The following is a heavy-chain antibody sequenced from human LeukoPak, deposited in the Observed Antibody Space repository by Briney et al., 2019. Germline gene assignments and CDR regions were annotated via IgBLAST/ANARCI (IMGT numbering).Heavy chain of an antibody. CDR2: IYSGGST. CDR3: APGGRDGYNYFDY. CDR1: GFTVSSNY. V-gene: IGHV3-66*01. D-gene: IGHD5-24*01. J-gene: IGHJ4*02. Sequence: PGGSLRLSCAASGFTVSSNYMSWVRQAPGKGLEWVSVIYSGGSTYYADSVKGRFTISRDNSKNTLYLQMNSLRAEDTAVYYCAPGGRDGYNYFDYWGQGTLVTVSS.